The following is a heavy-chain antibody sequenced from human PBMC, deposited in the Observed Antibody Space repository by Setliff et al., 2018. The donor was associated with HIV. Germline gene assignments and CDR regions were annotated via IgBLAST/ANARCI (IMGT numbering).Heavy chain of an antibody. D-gene: IGHD2-2*01. CDR2: VYHRGTT. V-gene: IGHV4-39*01. CDR1: GDSISNNGYY. Sequence: SETLSLTCTVSGDSISNNGYYWAWIRQPPGKGLEWIGCVYHRGTTYYNPSLKSRLAMSVDTSKNKFFLKLSSLTAADTAVYYCSLQHGRPMRWFDPWGPGTPVTVSS. CDR3: SLQHGRPMRWFDP. J-gene: IGHJ5*02.